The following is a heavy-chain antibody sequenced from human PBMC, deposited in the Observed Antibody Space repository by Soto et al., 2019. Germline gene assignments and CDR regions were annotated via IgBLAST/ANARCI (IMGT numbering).Heavy chain of an antibody. J-gene: IGHJ6*03. CDR2: ISGSGGST. V-gene: IGHV3-23*01. CDR3: AKTPAIASVGLYYYMHV. Sequence: EVQLLESGGGLVQPGGSLRLSCAASGFTFSSYAMSWVRQAPGKGLEWVSAISGSGGSTYYADSVKGRFTISRDNSKNTLYLQMNSLRAEDTSVYYCAKTPAIASVGLYYYMHVWGKGTTVTVSS. CDR1: GFTFSSYA. D-gene: IGHD2-21*01.